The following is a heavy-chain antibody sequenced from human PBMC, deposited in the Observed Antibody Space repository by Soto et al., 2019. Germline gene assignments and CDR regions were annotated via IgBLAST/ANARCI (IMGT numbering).Heavy chain of an antibody. V-gene: IGHV3-48*01. CDR2: ISSSSSTI. CDR3: SPYYCSGGSCDFENDWFDP. CDR1: GFTFSSYT. Sequence: GGSLTLSWAASGFTFSSYTMNWVRQAPGKGLEWVSYISSSSSTIYYADSVKGRFTISRDNAKNSLYLQMNSLRAEDTAVYYCSPYYCSGGSCDFENDWFDPWGQGTLVTVS. D-gene: IGHD2-15*01. J-gene: IGHJ5*02.